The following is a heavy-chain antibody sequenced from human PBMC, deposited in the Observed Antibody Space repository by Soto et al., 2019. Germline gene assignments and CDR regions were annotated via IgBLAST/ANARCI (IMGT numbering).Heavy chain of an antibody. Sequence: GGSLRLSCAASGFTFSSYAMSWVRQAPGKGLEWVSAISGSGGSTYYADSVKGRFTISRDNSKNTLYLQMNSLRAEDTAVYYCAKKEGLLRYFDWLSPWFDPWGQGTLVTVSS. CDR2: ISGSGGST. D-gene: IGHD3-9*01. J-gene: IGHJ5*02. CDR3: AKKEGLLRYFDWLSPWFDP. CDR1: GFTFSSYA. V-gene: IGHV3-23*01.